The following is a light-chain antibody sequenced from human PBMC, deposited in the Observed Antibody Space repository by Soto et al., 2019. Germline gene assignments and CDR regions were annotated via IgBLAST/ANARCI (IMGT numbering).Light chain of an antibody. V-gene: IGLV2-14*01. Sequence: QSALTQPASVSGSPGQSITTSCTGTSSAVGGYNFVSWYQQHPGKAPKLLIFEVSNRPSGVSNRFSGSKSGNTASLTISGLQAEDEADYYCNAYTTSSTYVFGTGTKV. J-gene: IGLJ1*01. CDR1: SSAVGGYNF. CDR2: EVS. CDR3: NAYTTSSTYV.